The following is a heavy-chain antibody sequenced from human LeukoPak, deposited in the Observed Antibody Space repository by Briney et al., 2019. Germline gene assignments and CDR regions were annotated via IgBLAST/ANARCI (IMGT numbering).Heavy chain of an antibody. J-gene: IGHJ6*03. CDR2: IYPGDSDT. Sequence: GESLKISCEGSEYTFTSYWIGWVRQMPGKGLEWMGIIYPGDSDTRYSPSFQGQVTISADKSISTAYLQWSSLKASDTAMYYCARHVEVRGIYYYYYMDVWGKGTTVTVSS. D-gene: IGHD3-10*01. V-gene: IGHV5-51*01. CDR1: EYTFTSYW. CDR3: ARHVEVRGIYYYYYMDV.